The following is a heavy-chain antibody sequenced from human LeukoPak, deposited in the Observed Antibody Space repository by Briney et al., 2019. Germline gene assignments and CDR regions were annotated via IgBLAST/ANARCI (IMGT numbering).Heavy chain of an antibody. D-gene: IGHD2-21*02. CDR3: ASEFCGGDCYSNFDY. V-gene: IGHV1-69*04. Sequence: SVKVSCKASGGTFSRYAISWVRQAPGQGLEWMGRIIPIFGIANYAQKFQGRVTITADKSTSTAYMELSSLRSEDTAVYYCASEFCGGDCYSNFDYWGQGTLVTVSS. CDR1: GGTFSRYA. J-gene: IGHJ4*02. CDR2: IIPIFGIA.